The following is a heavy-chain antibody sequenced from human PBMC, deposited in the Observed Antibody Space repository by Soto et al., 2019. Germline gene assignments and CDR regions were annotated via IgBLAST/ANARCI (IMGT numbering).Heavy chain of an antibody. V-gene: IGHV1-3*05. CDR3: ARGFVDSSGYFYY. D-gene: IGHD3-22*01. CDR2: INAGNGNT. CDR1: GYTFTSYA. J-gene: IGHJ4*02. Sequence: QVQLVQSGAEEKKPGASVKVSCKASGYTFTSYAMHWVRQAPGQRLEWMGWINAGNGNTKYSQKCQGRVTITRDTSASTAYMELSSLRSEDTAVYYCARGFVDSSGYFYYWGQGTLVTVSS.